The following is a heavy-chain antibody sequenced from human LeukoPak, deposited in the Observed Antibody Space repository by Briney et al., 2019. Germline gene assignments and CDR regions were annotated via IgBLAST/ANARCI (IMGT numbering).Heavy chain of an antibody. D-gene: IGHD7-27*01. V-gene: IGHV3-74*01. CDR3: ILGPRADGMDV. J-gene: IGHJ6*02. CDR1: GFTFGSSW. CDR2: INSDGSSI. Sequence: AGGSLRLSCAASGFTFGSSWMHWVRRAPGKGLDWVSRINSDGSSIAYADSVKGRFTISRDNSKNTLYLQMNSLRAEDTAVYYCILGPRADGMDVWGQGTTVTVSS.